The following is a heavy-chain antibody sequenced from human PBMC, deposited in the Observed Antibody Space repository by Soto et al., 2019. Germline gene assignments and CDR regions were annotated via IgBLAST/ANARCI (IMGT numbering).Heavy chain of an antibody. CDR3: ARGFPLWFDP. CDR1: GYTFTSYG. CDR2: MNPNSGNT. J-gene: IGHJ5*02. Sequence: ASVNVSCKASGYTFTSYGINWVRQATGQGLEWMGCMNPNSGNTGYAQKFQGRVTMTRNTSISTAYMELSSLRSEDTAVYYCARGFPLWFDPWGQGTLVTVSS. D-gene: IGHD3-16*02. V-gene: IGHV1-8*01.